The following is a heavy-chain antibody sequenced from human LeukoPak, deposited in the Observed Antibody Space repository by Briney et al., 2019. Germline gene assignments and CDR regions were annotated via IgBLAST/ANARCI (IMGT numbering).Heavy chain of an antibody. J-gene: IGHJ6*03. Sequence: PSETLSLTCTVSGGSISSYYWSWIRQPPGKGLEWIGYIYYSGSTNYNPSLKSRVTISVDTSKNQFSLKLSSVTAADTAVYYCAGVNSSSNYYYMDVWGKGTTVTVSS. CDR1: GGSISSYY. CDR3: AGVNSSSNYYYMDV. D-gene: IGHD6-6*01. CDR2: IYYSGST. V-gene: IGHV4-59*08.